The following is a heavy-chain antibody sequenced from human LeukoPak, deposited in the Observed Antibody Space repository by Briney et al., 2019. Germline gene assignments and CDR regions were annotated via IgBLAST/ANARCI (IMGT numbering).Heavy chain of an antibody. CDR3: ARGGYSGYDWGGYFDY. D-gene: IGHD5-12*01. Sequence: PSETLSLTCTVSGGSISSGSYHWSWIRQPPGKGLEWIGSIYHSGSTYYNPSLKSRVTISVDTSKNQFSLKLSSVTAADTAVYYCARGGYSGYDWGGYFDYWGQGTLVTVSS. CDR2: IYHSGST. J-gene: IGHJ4*02. V-gene: IGHV4-39*07. CDR1: GGSISSGSYH.